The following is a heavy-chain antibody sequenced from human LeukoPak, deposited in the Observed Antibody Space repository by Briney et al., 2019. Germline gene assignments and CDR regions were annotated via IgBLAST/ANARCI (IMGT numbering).Heavy chain of an antibody. CDR2: IYPADSDT. Sequence: GESLKISCKVSGYSFITYWIGWVRPRPGKGLEWMGIIYPADSDTRYSPSFQGQVTISADKSISTAYLQWSSLKASDTAMYYCARHHRITMVRGVIIPPDYWGQGTLVTVSS. V-gene: IGHV5-51*01. CDR1: GYSFITYW. J-gene: IGHJ4*02. CDR3: ARHHRITMVRGVIIPPDY. D-gene: IGHD3-10*01.